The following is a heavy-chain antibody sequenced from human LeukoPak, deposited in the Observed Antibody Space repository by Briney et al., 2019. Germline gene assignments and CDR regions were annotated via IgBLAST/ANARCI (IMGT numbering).Heavy chain of an antibody. D-gene: IGHD3-22*01. CDR2: IKQDGSEK. V-gene: IGHV3-7*01. J-gene: IGHJ4*02. Sequence: GSLRLSCAAAGFTFSSYWMSWVRQAPGKGLEGVANIKQDGSEKYYVDSVKGRFTISRDNAKNSLYLHMNSLRAEDTAVYYCAYDIYDSSGYYAYWGQGTLVTVSS. CDR3: AYDIYDSSGYYAY. CDR1: GFTFSSYW.